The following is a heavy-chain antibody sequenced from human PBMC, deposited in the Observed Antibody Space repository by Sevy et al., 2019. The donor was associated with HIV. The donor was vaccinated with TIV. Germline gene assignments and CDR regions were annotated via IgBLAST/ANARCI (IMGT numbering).Heavy chain of an antibody. Sequence: GSLRLSCAASGFTFSNAWMSWVRQAPGKGLEWVGRIKSKTDGGTTDYAAPVKGRFTISRDDSKNTLYLQMNSLKTEDTAVYYCTTGSASIVGATNAAFDIWGQGTMVTVSS. D-gene: IGHD1-26*01. CDR3: TTGSASIVGATNAAFDI. J-gene: IGHJ3*02. V-gene: IGHV3-15*01. CDR2: IKSKTDGGTT. CDR1: GFTFSNAW.